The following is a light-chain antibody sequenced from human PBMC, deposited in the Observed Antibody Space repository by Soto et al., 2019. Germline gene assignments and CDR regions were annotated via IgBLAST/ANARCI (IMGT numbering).Light chain of an antibody. CDR1: QSISTW. CDR3: QHYNSYSEA. V-gene: IGKV1-5*01. CDR2: DAS. Sequence: DMQMTQYPSTLSASVGDRVTITCRASQSISTWLAWYQQKPGKAPKLLIYDASSLQSGVPSRFSGSGSGTEFTLTISSLQPDDFATYYCQHYNSYSEAFGQGTKVDIK. J-gene: IGKJ1*01.